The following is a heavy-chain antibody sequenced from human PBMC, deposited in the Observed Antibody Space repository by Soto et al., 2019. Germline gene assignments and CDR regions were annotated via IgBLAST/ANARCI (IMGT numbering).Heavy chain of an antibody. J-gene: IGHJ4*02. D-gene: IGHD3-22*01. CDR2: ISSSGSIR. CDR3: ARALGYYDSSGYFDY. V-gene: IGHV3-11*01. Sequence: PGGSLRRSCAASGFTFSYYYMSWIRQAPGKGLEWVSYISSSGSIRYYADSVNGRFTISRDNAKNSLYLQMNSLRAEDTAVYYCARALGYYDSSGYFDYWGQGTLVTVSS. CDR1: GFTFSYYY.